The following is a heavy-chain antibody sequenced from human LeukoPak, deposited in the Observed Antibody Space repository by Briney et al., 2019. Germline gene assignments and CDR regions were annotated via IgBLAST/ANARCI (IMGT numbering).Heavy chain of an antibody. CDR3: ARSSVRVGATDY. CDR2: IYHSGST. D-gene: IGHD1-26*01. V-gene: IGHV4-30-2*01. Sequence: SQTLSLTCTVSGGSINSGDYYWNWIRQPPGKGLEWIGYIYHSGSTDYKSSLKSRVTISVDRSKNQFSLKLSSVTAADTAVYYCARSSVRVGATDYWGQGTLVTVSS. CDR1: GGSINSGDYY. J-gene: IGHJ4*02.